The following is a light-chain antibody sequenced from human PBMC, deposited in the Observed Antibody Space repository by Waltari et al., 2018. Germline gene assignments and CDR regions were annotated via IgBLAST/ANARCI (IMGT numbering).Light chain of an antibody. V-gene: IGKV3-20*01. CDR1: QSVRSNY. CDR2: GAS. CDR3: QQYGSSPWT. J-gene: IGKJ1*01. Sequence: EIVLTQSPGTLSLSPGERATLSCRASQSVRSNYLAWYQQKPGQAPRLLIFGASSRATGIPDRVSGSGSGTDLTLTISRLEPEDFAVYYCQQYGSSPWTFGQGTKVEIK.